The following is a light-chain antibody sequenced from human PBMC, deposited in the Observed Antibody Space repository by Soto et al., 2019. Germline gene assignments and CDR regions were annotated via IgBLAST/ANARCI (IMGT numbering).Light chain of an antibody. J-gene: IGKJ1*01. CDR3: QPSYSTPQT. V-gene: IGKV1-39*01. CDR2: AAS. Sequence: DIQMTQSPSSLSASVGDRVTITCRASQSISSYLNWYQQKPGKAPKLLIYAASSLQSGVPSRFSGSGSGTDFTLTISSLQPEDFATYYCQPSYSTPQTFGQGTKVEIK. CDR1: QSISSY.